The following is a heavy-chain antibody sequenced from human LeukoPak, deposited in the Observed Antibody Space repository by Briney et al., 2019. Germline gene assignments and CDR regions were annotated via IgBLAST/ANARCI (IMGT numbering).Heavy chain of an antibody. Sequence: SETLSLTCTVSGGSISRYHWSWVRQPPGKGLEWIGYIYSSGSTNYNPSLKSRVTISLDTSKNQFSLRLSSVTAADTAMYHCARQDYTTGWYFLDQWGQGTLVTVSS. CDR1: GGSISRYH. CDR3: ARQDYTTGWYFLDQ. CDR2: IYSSGST. D-gene: IGHD6-19*01. J-gene: IGHJ4*02. V-gene: IGHV4-59*01.